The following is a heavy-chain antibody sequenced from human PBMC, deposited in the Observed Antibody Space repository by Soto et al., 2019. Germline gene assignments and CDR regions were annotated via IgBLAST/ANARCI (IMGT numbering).Heavy chain of an antibody. Sequence: PGGSLRLSCAASGFTFSSYAMHWVRQAPGKGLEWVAVISYDGSNKYYADSVKGRFTISRDNSKNTLYLQMNSLRAEDTAVYYCARGYSSSWYLGYFQHWGQGTLVTVSS. V-gene: IGHV3-30-3*01. J-gene: IGHJ1*01. CDR3: ARGYSSSWYLGYFQH. CDR1: GFTFSSYA. CDR2: ISYDGSNK. D-gene: IGHD6-13*01.